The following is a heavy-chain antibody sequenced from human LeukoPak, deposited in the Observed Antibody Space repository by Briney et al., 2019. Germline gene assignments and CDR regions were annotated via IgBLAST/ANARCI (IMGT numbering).Heavy chain of an antibody. J-gene: IGHJ4*02. D-gene: IGHD3-22*01. V-gene: IGHV3-23*01. CDR3: AKDGRNYDSSGYYDY. Sequence: GGSLRLSCAASGFTFSSYAMSWVRQAPGKGLEWVSAISGSGGSTYYTDSVKGRFTISRDNSKNTLYLQMNSLRAEDTAVYYCAKDGRNYDSSGYYDYWGQGTLVTVSS. CDR1: GFTFSSYA. CDR2: ISGSGGST.